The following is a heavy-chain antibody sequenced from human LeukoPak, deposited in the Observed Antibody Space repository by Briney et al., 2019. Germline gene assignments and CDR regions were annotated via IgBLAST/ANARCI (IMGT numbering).Heavy chain of an antibody. J-gene: IGHJ4*02. CDR1: GYTFTSYG. V-gene: IGHV1-18*01. D-gene: IGHD1-26*01. Sequence: ASVKVSCKASGYTFTSYGISWVRQAPGQGLEWMGWISAYNGNTNYAQKLQGRVTMTTDTSTSTAYMELRSLRSDDTAVYYCARAPPQWELLGSFDYWGQGTLVTVSS. CDR3: ARAPPQWELLGSFDY. CDR2: ISAYNGNT.